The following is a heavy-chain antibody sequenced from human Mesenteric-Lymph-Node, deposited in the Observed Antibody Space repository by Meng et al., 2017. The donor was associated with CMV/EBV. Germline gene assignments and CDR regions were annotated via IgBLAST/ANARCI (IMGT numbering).Heavy chain of an antibody. V-gene: IGHV1-2*02. CDR3: AKTLDY. CDR1: GGTFTGYY. CDR2: INPNSGGT. Sequence: LVQSGADVKKTESSVRVSCKASGGTFTGYYIRWVRQAPGQGLESMGWINPNSGGTDYAQKFQGRVTMTRDTSISTAYMELSRLRSDDTAVYYCAKTLDYWGQGTLVTVSS. J-gene: IGHJ4*02.